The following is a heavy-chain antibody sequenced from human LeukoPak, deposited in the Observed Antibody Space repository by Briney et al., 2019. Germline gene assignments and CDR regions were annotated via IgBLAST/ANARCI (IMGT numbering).Heavy chain of an antibody. V-gene: IGHV3-23*01. Sequence: PGGSLRLSCAASGFTFSNYAMSWVRLAPGKGLEWVSGISGSGVSTYYADSVKGRFTISRDNSKNTLYLQMNSLRAEDTAIYYCAKLLWFGEGRADYWGQGTLVTVSS. D-gene: IGHD3-10*01. J-gene: IGHJ4*02. CDR2: ISGSGVST. CDR1: GFTFSNYA. CDR3: AKLLWFGEGRADY.